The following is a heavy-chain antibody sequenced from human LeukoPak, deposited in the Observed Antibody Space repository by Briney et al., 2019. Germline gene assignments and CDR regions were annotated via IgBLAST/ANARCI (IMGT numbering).Heavy chain of an antibody. CDR1: GGSFSGYY. J-gene: IGHJ5*02. CDR2: IYHSGST. CDR3: AKSVDIDWFDP. V-gene: IGHV4-38-2*01. Sequence: PSETLSLTCAVYGGSFSGYYWGWIRQPPGKGLEWIGSIYHSGSTYYNPSLKSRVTISVDTSKNQFSLKLSSVTAADTAVYYCAKSVDIDWFDPWGQGTLVTVSS. D-gene: IGHD2-2*03.